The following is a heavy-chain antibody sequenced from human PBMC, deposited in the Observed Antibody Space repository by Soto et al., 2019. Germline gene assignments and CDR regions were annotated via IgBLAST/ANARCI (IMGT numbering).Heavy chain of an antibody. J-gene: IGHJ6*04. CDR1: GFTVSSNY. Sequence: PWGSLRLSCAASGFTVSSNYMSWVRQAPGKGLEWVSVIYSGVSTYYADSVKGRFTISRDNSKNTLYLQMNSLRAEDTAVYYCAKLDYPHYYGMEVWGNGKTVTVSP. CDR3: AKLDYPHYYGMEV. D-gene: IGHD4-17*01. CDR2: IYSGVST. V-gene: IGHV3-53*01.